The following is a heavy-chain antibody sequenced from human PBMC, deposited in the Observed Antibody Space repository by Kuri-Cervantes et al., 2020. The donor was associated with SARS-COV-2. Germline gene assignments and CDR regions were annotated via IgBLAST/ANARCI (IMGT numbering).Heavy chain of an antibody. Sequence: GESLKISCAASAFTFSSYGMHWVRQAPGKGLEWVAVIWYDGSNKYYADSVKGRFTISRDNSKNTLYLQMNSLRAEDTAVYYCARDLRYYGSGSWDYMDVWGKGTTVTVSS. J-gene: IGHJ6*03. CDR1: AFTFSSYG. CDR2: IWYDGSNK. D-gene: IGHD3-10*01. CDR3: ARDLRYYGSGSWDYMDV. V-gene: IGHV3-33*01.